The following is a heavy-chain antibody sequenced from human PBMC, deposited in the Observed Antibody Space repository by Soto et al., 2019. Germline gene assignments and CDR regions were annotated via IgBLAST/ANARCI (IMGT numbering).Heavy chain of an antibody. J-gene: IGHJ4*02. CDR1: GFTFSSYS. V-gene: IGHV3-21*01. CDR3: ARDQGLHLGELSLNY. CDR2: ISSSSSYI. Sequence: GGSLRLSCAASGFTFSSYSMNWVRQAPGKGLEWVSSISSSSSYIYYADSVKGRFTISRDNAKNSLYLQMNSLRAEDTAVYYCARDQGLHLGELSLNYWGQGTLVTVSS. D-gene: IGHD3-16*02.